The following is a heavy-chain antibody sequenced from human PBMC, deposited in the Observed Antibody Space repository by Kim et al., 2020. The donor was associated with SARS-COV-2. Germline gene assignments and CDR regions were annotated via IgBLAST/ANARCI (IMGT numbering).Heavy chain of an antibody. CDR2: INPNTGGT. V-gene: IGHV1-2*02. Sequence: ASVKVSCKASGYTFTAYYIHWVRQAPGQGLESMGWINPNTGGTNYVQKFQDRVTMTRDTSINTAYMDLSGLRSDDTAMYYCARDFSGRPMDFWGQGTLVT. CDR1: GYTFTAYY. D-gene: IGHD2-15*01. J-gene: IGHJ4*02. CDR3: ARDFSGRPMDF.